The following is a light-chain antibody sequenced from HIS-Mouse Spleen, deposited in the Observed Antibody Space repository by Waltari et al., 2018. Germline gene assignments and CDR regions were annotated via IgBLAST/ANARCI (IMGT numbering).Light chain of an antibody. J-gene: IGLJ2*01. CDR2: DDS. V-gene: IGLV3-21*03. CDR3: QVWDSSSDHVV. CDR1: NIGSKS. Sequence: SYVLTQPPSVSVAPGKTARITCGGNNIGSKSVHWYQQKPGQAPVLVVYDDSDRPSGLPGAFSGSNSGNTATLTISRVEAGDEADYYCQVWDSSSDHVVFGGGTKLTVL.